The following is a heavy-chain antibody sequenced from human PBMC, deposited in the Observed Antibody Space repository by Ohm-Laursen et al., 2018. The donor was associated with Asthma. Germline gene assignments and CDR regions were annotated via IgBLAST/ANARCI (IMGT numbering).Heavy chain of an antibody. Sequence: SLRLSCAASGITFSDSYMTWIRQAPGKGLEWISYISASAGTMYYADSVKGRFTISRDNAKKSLFLHMSSLRAEDTAVYYCVRSVDDGGNSGDYWGQGTLVTVSS. J-gene: IGHJ4*02. CDR2: ISASAGTM. CDR1: GITFSDSY. V-gene: IGHV3-11*01. D-gene: IGHD4-23*01. CDR3: VRSVDDGGNSGDY.